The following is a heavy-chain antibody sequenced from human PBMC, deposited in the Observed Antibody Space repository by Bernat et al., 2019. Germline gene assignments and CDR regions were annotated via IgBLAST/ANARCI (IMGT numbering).Heavy chain of an antibody. CDR2: INGDGSTT. V-gene: IGHV3-74*01. J-gene: IGHJ4*02. Sequence: EVQLVESGGGLVQPGGSLRLSCEASGFTFSNYWMHWVRQAPGKGLVWVSRINGDGSTTNYADSVKGRFTISRVNAKNTLYLQMNSLRAEDTAVYYCAQNYYNSGKYWGKGTLVTVSS. D-gene: IGHD3-10*01. CDR3: AQNYYNSGKY. CDR1: GFTFSNYW.